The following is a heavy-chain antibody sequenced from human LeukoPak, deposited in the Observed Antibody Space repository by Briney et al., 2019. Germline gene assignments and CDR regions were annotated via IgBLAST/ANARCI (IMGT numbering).Heavy chain of an antibody. J-gene: IGHJ3*02. CDR1: GYTFTSYG. D-gene: IGHD3-22*01. Sequence: GASVKVSCKASGYTFTSYGISWVRQAPGQGLEWMGWMNPNSGNTGYAQKFQGRVTITRNTSISTAYMELSSLRSEDTAVYYCAISYYYDSSGYPNDAFDIWGQGTMVTVSS. CDR3: AISYYYDSSGYPNDAFDI. CDR2: MNPNSGNT. V-gene: IGHV1-8*03.